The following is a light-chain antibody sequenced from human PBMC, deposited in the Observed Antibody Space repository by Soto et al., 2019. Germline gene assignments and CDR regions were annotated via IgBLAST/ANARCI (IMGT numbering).Light chain of an antibody. Sequence: VLTQPASVSGSPGQSITISCTGTSSDVGGYNYVSWYQQHPGKAPKLMIYEVSNRPSGVSNRFSGSKSGNTASLTISGLQAEDEADYYCSSYTSSSTLEVFGGGTQLTVL. CDR3: SSYTSSSTLEV. J-gene: IGLJ2*01. CDR2: EVS. CDR1: SSDVGGYNY. V-gene: IGLV2-14*01.